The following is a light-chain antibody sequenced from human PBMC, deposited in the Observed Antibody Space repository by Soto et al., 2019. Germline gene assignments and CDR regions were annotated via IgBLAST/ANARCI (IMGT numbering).Light chain of an antibody. CDR3: GAWDGRLRVYV. V-gene: IGLV1-47*02. CDR1: SSNIGSNY. Sequence: QSVLTQPPSASGAPGQRVIISCSGSSSNIGSNYVYWFQQLPGTAPKLLMYNNNERPSGVPDRISASKSGTSASLAISGLRSEDDADYYCGAWDGRLRVYVFGTGTKLTVL. CDR2: NNN. J-gene: IGLJ1*01.